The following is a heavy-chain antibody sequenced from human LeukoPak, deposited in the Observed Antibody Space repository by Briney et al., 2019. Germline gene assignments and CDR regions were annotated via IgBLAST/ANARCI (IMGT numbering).Heavy chain of an antibody. CDR2: VTYDGSNK. D-gene: IGHD1-26*01. J-gene: IGHJ4*02. Sequence: GGSLRLSCAASGITFRSNAMHWVRQAPGKGLEWVAVVTYDGSNKYYADSVKGRFTISRDNSKNTLYLQMNSLRAEDTAVYYCARGLLGAPTTYFDHWGQGTLVTVSS. CDR3: ARGLLGAPTTYFDH. CDR1: GITFRSNA. V-gene: IGHV3-30-3*01.